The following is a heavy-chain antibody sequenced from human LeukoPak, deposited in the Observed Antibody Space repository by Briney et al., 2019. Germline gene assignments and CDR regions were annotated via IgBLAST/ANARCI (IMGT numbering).Heavy chain of an antibody. J-gene: IGHJ4*02. CDR2: IIPIFGTA. D-gene: IGHD3-10*01. Sequence: ASVKVSCTASGGTFSSYAISWVRQAPGQGLEWMGGIIPIFGTANYAQKFQGRVTITADKSTGTAYMELSSLRSEDTAVYYCARDRLEGFGDQRDYWGQGTLVTVSS. V-gene: IGHV1-69*06. CDR1: GGTFSSYA. CDR3: ARDRLEGFGDQRDY.